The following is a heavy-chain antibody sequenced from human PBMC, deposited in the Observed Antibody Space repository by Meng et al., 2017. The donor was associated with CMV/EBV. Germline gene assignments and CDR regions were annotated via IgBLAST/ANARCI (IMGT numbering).Heavy chain of an antibody. J-gene: IGHJ6*02. CDR3: AGDGGAGGELYYYGMDV. CDR2: IYHSGST. Sequence: GSLRLSCTVSGSSISSGYHWGWNRQPPGKGLEWIGSIYHSGSTYYNPSLKSRVTISVDTSKNQFSLKLSSVTAADTAGYYCAGDGGAGGELYYYGMDVWGQGTTVTVSS. V-gene: IGHV4-38-2*02. D-gene: IGHD1-26*01. CDR1: GSSISSGYH.